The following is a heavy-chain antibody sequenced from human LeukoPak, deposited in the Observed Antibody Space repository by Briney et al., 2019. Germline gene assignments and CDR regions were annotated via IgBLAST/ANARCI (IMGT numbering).Heavy chain of an antibody. D-gene: IGHD3-16*01. V-gene: IGHV4-59*12. CDR2: IFYSGST. CDR1: GGSISSYY. J-gene: IGHJ4*02. Sequence: IPSETLSLTCTVSGGSISSYYWSWIRQPPGKALEWIGNIFYSGSTYYSPSLKSRVTISVDTSKNQFSLKLSSVTAADTAVYYCARVSRGGYFDYWGQGTLVTVSS. CDR3: ARVSRGGYFDY.